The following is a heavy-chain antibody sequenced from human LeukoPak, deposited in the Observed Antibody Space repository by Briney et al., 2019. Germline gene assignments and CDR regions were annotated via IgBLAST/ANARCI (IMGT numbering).Heavy chain of an antibody. CDR2: INPNSGGT. CDR1: GYTFTGYY. Sequence: GASVKVSCKASGYTFTGYYMHWVRQAPGQGLEWMGWINPNSGGTNYAQKLQGRVTMTTDTSTSTAYMELRSLRSDDTAVYYCARDLGDVQLLYRSLDYWGQGTLVTVSS. CDR3: ARDLGDVQLLYRSLDY. V-gene: IGHV1-2*02. D-gene: IGHD2-2*02. J-gene: IGHJ4*02.